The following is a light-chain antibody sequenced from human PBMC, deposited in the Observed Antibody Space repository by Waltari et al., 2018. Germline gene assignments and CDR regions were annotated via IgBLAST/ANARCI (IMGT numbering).Light chain of an antibody. CDR1: HGIATF. CDR3: QQFNTFPLT. CDR2: DAS. J-gene: IGKJ4*01. V-gene: IGKV1-9*01. Sequence: DIQLTQSPSFLSASVGDRVTITCRASHGIATFLTWDQLKPGKAPELLIYDASTLQTGVPSRFSASGSGTDFTLTISSLQPEDFATYYCQQFNTFPLTFGGGTKVEVK.